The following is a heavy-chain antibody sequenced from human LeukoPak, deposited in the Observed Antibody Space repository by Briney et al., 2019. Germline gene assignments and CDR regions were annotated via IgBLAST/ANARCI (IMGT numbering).Heavy chain of an antibody. J-gene: IGHJ4*02. CDR1: GFTFSSYG. Sequence: GGSLRLSCAASGFTFSSYGMHWVRQAPGKGLEWVAYIRYDGSNKYYEDSMKGRFTISRDNSKNMLYLQMNSLGAEDTAVYYCARDSNWNNGGFDYWGQGTLVTVSA. CDR3: ARDSNWNNGGFDY. CDR2: IRYDGSNK. D-gene: IGHD1/OR15-1a*01. V-gene: IGHV3-30*02.